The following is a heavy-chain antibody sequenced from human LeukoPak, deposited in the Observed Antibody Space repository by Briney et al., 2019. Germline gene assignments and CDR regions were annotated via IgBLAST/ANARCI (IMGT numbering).Heavy chain of an antibody. CDR3: ARDAPEHNYDILTGYPVDWFDP. V-gene: IGHV4-61*02. CDR2: IYTSGST. CDR1: GGSISSGSYY. Sequence: SETLSLTCTVSGGSISSGSYYWSWIRQPAGKGLEWIGRIYTSGSTNYNPSLKSRVTISVDTSKNQFSLKLSSVTAADTAVNYCARDAPEHNYDILTGYPVDWFDPWGQGTLVTVSS. D-gene: IGHD3-9*01. J-gene: IGHJ5*02.